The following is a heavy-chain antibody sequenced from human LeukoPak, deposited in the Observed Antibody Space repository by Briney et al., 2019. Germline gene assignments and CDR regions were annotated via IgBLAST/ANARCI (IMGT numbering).Heavy chain of an antibody. J-gene: IGHJ4*02. CDR2: IYYSGST. Sequence: SETLSLTCTVSGGSISSYYWSWIRQPPGKGLEWIGYIYYSGSTNYNPSLKSRVTISVDTSKNQFSLQLNSVTPEDTAVYYCARDHGGNNLLDYWGQGTLVTVSS. V-gene: IGHV4-59*12. CDR1: GGSISSYY. CDR3: ARDHGGNNLLDY. D-gene: IGHD4-23*01.